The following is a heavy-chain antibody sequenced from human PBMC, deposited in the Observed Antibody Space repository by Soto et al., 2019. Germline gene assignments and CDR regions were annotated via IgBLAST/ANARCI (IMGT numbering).Heavy chain of an antibody. Sequence: LGESLKISCKDSGFSFAISWIGWVRQMPGKGLEWMGVIYPGDSDTRYSPSFQGQVTISADKSISTAYLQWSSLKASDTAMYYCARGDYRVLEFWGQGTLVTVSS. J-gene: IGHJ4*02. CDR1: GFSFAISW. D-gene: IGHD4-4*01. CDR2: IYPGDSDT. V-gene: IGHV5-51*01. CDR3: ARGDYRVLEF.